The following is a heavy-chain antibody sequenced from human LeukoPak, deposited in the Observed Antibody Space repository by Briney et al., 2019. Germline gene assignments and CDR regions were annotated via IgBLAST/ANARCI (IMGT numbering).Heavy chain of an antibody. Sequence: GGSLRLSCAASGFTFSAYSMNWVRQPPGKGLDWVSYISSSSSTTHYADSVKGRFTISRDNAKNSLYLQMNSLRDEDTAVYFCAKHYFYSYGSLDYWGQGTLVTVSS. CDR3: AKHYFYSYGSLDY. CDR1: GFTFSAYS. V-gene: IGHV3-48*02. CDR2: ISSSSSTT. J-gene: IGHJ4*02. D-gene: IGHD5-18*01.